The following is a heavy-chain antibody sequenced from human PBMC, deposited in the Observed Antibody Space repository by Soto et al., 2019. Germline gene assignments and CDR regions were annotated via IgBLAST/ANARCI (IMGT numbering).Heavy chain of an antibody. CDR1: GYTFTTYY. CDR2: ITPSSGST. CDR3: ARAVSTTTAPMDY. J-gene: IGHJ4*02. V-gene: IGHV1-46*01. Sequence: QVQLVQSGAEVKNPGASVKISCKASGYTFTTYYMHWLRQARGQGLEWMGIITPSSGSTRYEQKFQDRVTMTRDPSTSTVYMELGSLRSEDTAVYYCARAVSTTTAPMDYWGQGTLVTVSS. D-gene: IGHD4-17*01.